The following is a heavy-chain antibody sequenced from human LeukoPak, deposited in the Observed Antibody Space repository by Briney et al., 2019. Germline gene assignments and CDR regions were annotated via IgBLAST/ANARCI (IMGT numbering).Heavy chain of an antibody. D-gene: IGHD3-9*01. J-gene: IGHJ3*02. CDR2: INHSGST. CDR1: GGSFSGYY. Sequence: SETLSLTCAVYGGSFSGYYWSWIRQPPGKGLEWIGEINHSGSTNYNPSLKSRVTISVDTSKNQFSLKLSSVTAADTAVYYCARRSRLLRYFDWLGDAFDTWGQGTMVTVSS. CDR3: ARRSRLLRYFDWLGDAFDT. V-gene: IGHV4-34*01.